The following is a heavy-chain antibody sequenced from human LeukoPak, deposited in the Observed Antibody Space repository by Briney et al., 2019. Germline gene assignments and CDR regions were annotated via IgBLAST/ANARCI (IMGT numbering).Heavy chain of an antibody. J-gene: IGHJ3*02. V-gene: IGHV3-48*03. CDR3: ARDRELLSAFDI. CDR2: ISSSGSTI. Sequence: QPGGSLRLSCAASGFTFSSYEMNWVRQAPGKGLEWVSYISSSGSTIYYAGSVKGRFTISRDNAKNSLYLQMNSLRAEDTAVYYCARDRELLSAFDIWGQGTMVTVSS. D-gene: IGHD1-26*01. CDR1: GFTFSSYE.